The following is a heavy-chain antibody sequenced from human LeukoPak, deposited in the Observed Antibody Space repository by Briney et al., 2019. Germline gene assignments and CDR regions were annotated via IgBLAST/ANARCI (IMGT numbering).Heavy chain of an antibody. J-gene: IGHJ5*02. CDR2: IYTSGST. CDR3: AFNYYDSSGYYNNWFDP. CDR1: GGSISSYY. V-gene: IGHV4-4*07. Sequence: SETLSLTCTVSGGSISSYYWSWIRQPAGKGLEWIGRIYTSGSTNYNPSLKSRVTMSVDTSKNQFSLKLSSVTAADTAVYYCAFNYYDSSGYYNNWFDPWGQGTLVTVSS. D-gene: IGHD3-22*01.